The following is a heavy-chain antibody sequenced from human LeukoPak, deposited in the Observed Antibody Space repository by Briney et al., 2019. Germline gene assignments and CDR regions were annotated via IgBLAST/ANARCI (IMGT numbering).Heavy chain of an antibody. CDR3: ARDRSGPGYHFDY. Sequence: PGGSLRLSCAASGFTLSNYDMHWVRQAAGKGLEWVSGIDTTGDTDYPGSVKGRFTISRENAKNVVYLQMNSLRDGDTAVYYCARDRSGPGYHFDYWGQGTLVTVSS. J-gene: IGHJ4*02. D-gene: IGHD1-1*01. CDR1: GFTLSNYD. V-gene: IGHV3-13*04. CDR2: IDTTGDT.